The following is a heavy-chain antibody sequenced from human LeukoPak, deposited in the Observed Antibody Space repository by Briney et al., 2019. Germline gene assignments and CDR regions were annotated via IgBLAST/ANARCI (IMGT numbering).Heavy chain of an antibody. CDR1: GFTFSSYE. CDR2: ISSSGSTI. J-gene: IGHJ6*02. D-gene: IGHD6-19*01. CDR3: ARCDSSGWTRYYYDMDV. V-gene: IGHV3-48*03. Sequence: PGGSLRLSCAASGFTFSSYEMNWVRQAPGKGLEWVSYISSSGSTIYYADSVKGRFTISRDNAKNSLYLQMNSLRAEDTAVYYCARCDSSGWTRYYYDMDVWGQGTTVTVSS.